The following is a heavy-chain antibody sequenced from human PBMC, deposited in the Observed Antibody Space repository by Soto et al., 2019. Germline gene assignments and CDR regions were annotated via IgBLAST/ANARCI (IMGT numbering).Heavy chain of an antibody. J-gene: IGHJ1*01. CDR3: ARALGYSSVFGYLSFYFQH. D-gene: IGHD6-19*01. V-gene: IGHV6-1*01. CDR1: GDSVSSNSAA. CDR2: TYYRSKWYN. Sequence: KQSQTLSLTCAISGDSVSSNSAAWNWIRQSPSRGLEWLGRTYYRSKWYNDYAVSVKSRITINPDTSKNQFSLQLNSVTPEDTAVYYCARALGYSSVFGYLSFYFQHWGQGTLVTVSS.